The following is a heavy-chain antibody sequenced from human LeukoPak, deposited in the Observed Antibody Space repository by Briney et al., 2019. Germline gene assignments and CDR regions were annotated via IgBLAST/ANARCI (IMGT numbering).Heavy chain of an antibody. CDR3: ARRLLPNWFDP. Sequence: SHTLSLTCAVSGGSISSGGYSWSWIRQPPGKGLEWIGYIYHSGSTYYNPSLKSRVTISVDRSKNQFSLKLSSVTAADTAVYYCARRLLPNWFDPWGQGTLVTVSS. J-gene: IGHJ5*02. D-gene: IGHD3-22*01. CDR2: IYHSGST. V-gene: IGHV4-30-2*01. CDR1: GGSISSGGYS.